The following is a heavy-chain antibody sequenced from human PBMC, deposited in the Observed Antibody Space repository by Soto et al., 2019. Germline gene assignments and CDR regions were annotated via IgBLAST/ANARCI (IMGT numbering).Heavy chain of an antibody. CDR3: ARDQYYYDSSGYYSSYFDY. J-gene: IGHJ4*02. Sequence: GGSLRLSCAASGFTFSSYGMHWVRQAPGKGLEWVAVIWYDGSNKYYADSVKGRFTISRDNSKNTLYLQMNSLRAEDTAVYYCARDQYYYDSSGYYSSYFDYWGQGTLVTVSS. D-gene: IGHD3-22*01. CDR2: IWYDGSNK. V-gene: IGHV3-33*01. CDR1: GFTFSSYG.